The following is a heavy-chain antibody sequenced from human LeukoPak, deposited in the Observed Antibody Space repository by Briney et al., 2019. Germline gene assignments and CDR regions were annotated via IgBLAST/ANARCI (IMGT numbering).Heavy chain of an antibody. J-gene: IGHJ6*02. CDR2: IDTGSHYI. Sequence: GGSLRLSCAASGFTLRTYTMNWVRQAPGKGLEWVSSIDTGSHYIYYADSVKGRFTISRDNAKNSLFLQMSSLRAEDTAVYYCARGGVAANYYYYYAMDVWGQGTTATVSS. V-gene: IGHV3-21*01. D-gene: IGHD2-21*01. CDR1: GFTLRTYT. CDR3: ARGGVAANYYYYYAMDV.